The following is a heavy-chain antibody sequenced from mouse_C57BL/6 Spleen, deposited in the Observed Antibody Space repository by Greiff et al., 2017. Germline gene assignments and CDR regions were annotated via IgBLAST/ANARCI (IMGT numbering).Heavy chain of an antibody. CDR3: ARRDGYYGWYFDV. CDR1: GFTFSDYY. V-gene: IGHV5-16*01. J-gene: IGHJ1*03. D-gene: IGHD2-3*01. Sequence: DVHLVESEGGLVQPGSSMKLSCTASGFTFSDYYMAWVRQVPEKGLEWVANINSDGSSTYYLDSLKSRFIISRDNAKNILYLQLSSLTSEDTATYYCARRDGYYGWYFDVWGTGTTVTVSS. CDR2: INSDGSST.